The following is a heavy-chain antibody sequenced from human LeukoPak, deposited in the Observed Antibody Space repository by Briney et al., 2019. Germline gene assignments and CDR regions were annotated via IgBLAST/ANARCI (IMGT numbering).Heavy chain of an antibody. V-gene: IGHV3-9*01. CDR2: ISWNSGSI. CDR1: GFTFDDYA. CDR3: ARDELRITIFGVVIRHAYNWFDP. Sequence: PGGSLRLSCAASGFTFDDYAMHWVRQAPGKGLEWVSGISWNSGSIGYADSVKGRFTISRDNAKNSLYLQMNSLRAEDTAVYYCARDELRITIFGVVIRHAYNWFDPWGQGTLVTVSS. J-gene: IGHJ5*02. D-gene: IGHD3-3*01.